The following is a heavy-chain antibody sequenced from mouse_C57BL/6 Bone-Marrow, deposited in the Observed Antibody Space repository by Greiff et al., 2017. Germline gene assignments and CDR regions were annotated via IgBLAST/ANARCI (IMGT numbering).Heavy chain of an antibody. V-gene: IGHV1-54*01. Sequence: QVQLQQSGAELVRPGPSVKVSCKASGYAFTNYLIEWVKQRPGQGLEWIGVINPGSGGTNYNEKFKGKATLTADKSSSTAYMQLSSLTSEDSAVYFCGRRLYYYGSSWYFDVWGTGTTVTVSS. CDR3: GRRLYYYGSSWYFDV. J-gene: IGHJ1*03. CDR1: GYAFTNYL. CDR2: INPGSGGT. D-gene: IGHD1-1*01.